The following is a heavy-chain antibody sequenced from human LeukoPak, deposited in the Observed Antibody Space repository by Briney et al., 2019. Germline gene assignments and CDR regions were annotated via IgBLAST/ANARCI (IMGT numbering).Heavy chain of an antibody. CDR3: ARDSLLWFGELPQNWYFDL. CDR2: IYTSGST. V-gene: IGHV4-4*07. Sequence: SETLSLTCTVSGGSISSYYWSWIRQPAGKGLEWIGRIYTSGSTNYNPSLKSRVTMSVDTSKNQFSLKPSSVTAADTAVYYCARDSLLWFGELPQNWYFDLWGRGTLVTVSS. D-gene: IGHD3-10*01. J-gene: IGHJ2*01. CDR1: GGSISSYY.